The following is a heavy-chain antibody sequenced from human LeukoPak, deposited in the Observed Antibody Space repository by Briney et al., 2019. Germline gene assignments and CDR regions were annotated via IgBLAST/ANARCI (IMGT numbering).Heavy chain of an antibody. J-gene: IGHJ4*02. Sequence: SVTVSCKASGGTFSSYAISWVRQAPGQGLEWMGGIIPIFGTAHYAQKFQGRVTITADKSTSTAYMELSSLRSEDTAVYYCARGGYSAGSWYLFHYFDYWGQGTLVTVSS. V-gene: IGHV1-69*06. CDR3: ARGGYSAGSWYLFHYFDY. D-gene: IGHD6-13*01. CDR2: IIPIFGTA. CDR1: GGTFSSYA.